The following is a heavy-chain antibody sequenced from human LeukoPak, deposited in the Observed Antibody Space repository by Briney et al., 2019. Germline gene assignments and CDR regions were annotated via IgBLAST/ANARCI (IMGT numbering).Heavy chain of an antibody. Sequence: SETLSLTCGVSDGSFSGYSWSWIRQPPGKGLEWIGEISDSGSTNYNSYLKSRVTISLDTSKNRCALKLSSVTAADTAVYYCAARRYSFGVLGRRGSTDYGTDIGGQGTSVTVSS. D-gene: IGHD3-3*01. CDR1: DGSFSGYS. V-gene: IGHV4-34*01. J-gene: IGHJ6*01. CDR2: ISDSGST. CDR3: AARRYSFGVLGRRGSTDYGTDI.